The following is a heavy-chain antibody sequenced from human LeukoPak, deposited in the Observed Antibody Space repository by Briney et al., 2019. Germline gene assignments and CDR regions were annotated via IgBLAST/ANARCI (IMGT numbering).Heavy chain of an antibody. Sequence: HWASVKVSCKASGYTFTSYGISWVRQAPGQGLEWMGWISACNGNTNYAQKLQGRVTMTTDTSTSTAYMELRSPRSDDTAVYYCARDRLGGFWSGYYPQFDYWGQGTLVTVSS. CDR2: ISACNGNT. D-gene: IGHD3-3*01. CDR3: ARDRLGGFWSGYYPQFDY. V-gene: IGHV1-18*01. CDR1: GYTFTSYG. J-gene: IGHJ4*02.